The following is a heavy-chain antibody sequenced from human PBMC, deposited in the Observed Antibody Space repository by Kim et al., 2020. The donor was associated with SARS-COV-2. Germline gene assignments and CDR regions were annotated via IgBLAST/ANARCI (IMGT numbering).Heavy chain of an antibody. V-gene: IGHV5-51*01. J-gene: IGHJ4*02. Sequence: SPSFQGQVTISADKSISTAYLQWSSLKASDTAMYYCARHGSPLVIECFDYWGQGTLVTVSS. D-gene: IGHD3-9*01. CDR3: ARHGSPLVIECFDY.